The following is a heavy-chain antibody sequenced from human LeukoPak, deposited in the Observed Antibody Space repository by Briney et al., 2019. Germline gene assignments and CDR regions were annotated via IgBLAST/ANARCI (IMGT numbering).Heavy chain of an antibody. Sequence: SGGSLRLSCAASGFTFSSYSMNWVRQAPGKGLEWVSYISSSSSTIYYADSVKGRITISRDNARKSLYLQMNSLRAEDTAVYYCVPQKGYGGNPLDYWGQGTLVTVST. CDR3: VPQKGYGGNPLDY. J-gene: IGHJ4*02. CDR2: ISSSSSTI. D-gene: IGHD4-23*01. V-gene: IGHV3-48*01. CDR1: GFTFSSYS.